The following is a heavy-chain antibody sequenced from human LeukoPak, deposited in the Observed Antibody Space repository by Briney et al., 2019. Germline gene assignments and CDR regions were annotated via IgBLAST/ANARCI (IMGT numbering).Heavy chain of an antibody. CDR2: ISYDGSNK. D-gene: IGHD6-19*01. CDR3: AKAGPVAGSAPGDY. V-gene: IGHV3-30*18. J-gene: IGHJ4*02. Sequence: HSGGSLRLSCAASGFTFSSYGMHWVRQAPGKGLEWVAVISYDGSNKYYADSVKGRFTISRDNSKNTLYLQMNSLRAEDTAVYYCAKAGPVAGSAPGDYWGQGTLVTVSS. CDR1: GFTFSSYG.